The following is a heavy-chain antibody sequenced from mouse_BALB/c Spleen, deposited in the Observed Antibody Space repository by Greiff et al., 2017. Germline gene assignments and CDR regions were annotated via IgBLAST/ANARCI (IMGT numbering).Heavy chain of an antibody. CDR3: ARSLFSVDY. CDR2: IDPANGNT. CDR1: GFNIKDTY. V-gene: IGHV14-3*02. Sequence: EVKVVESGAELVKPGASVKLSCTASGFNIKDTYMHWVKQRPEQGLEWIGRIDPANGNTKYDPKFQGKATITADTSSNTAYLQLSSLTSEDTAVYYCARSLFSVDYWGQGTTLTVSS. J-gene: IGHJ2*01. D-gene: IGHD1-1*01.